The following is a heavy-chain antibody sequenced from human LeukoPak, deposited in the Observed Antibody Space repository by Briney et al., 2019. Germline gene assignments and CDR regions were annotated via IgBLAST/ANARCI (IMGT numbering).Heavy chain of an antibody. V-gene: IGHV4-59*01. D-gene: IGHD5-12*01. CDR3: ARGDDYKSTLFDY. CDR1: GASISRYF. J-gene: IGHJ4*02. CDR2: ISSGGST. Sequence: PSETLSLTCTVSGASISRYFWNWIRQPPGKELEWIGYISSGGSTNYNPSLRSRVTISIDTSTNQFSLKLTSATAADTAIYYCARGDDYKSTLFDYWGQGTLVTVSS.